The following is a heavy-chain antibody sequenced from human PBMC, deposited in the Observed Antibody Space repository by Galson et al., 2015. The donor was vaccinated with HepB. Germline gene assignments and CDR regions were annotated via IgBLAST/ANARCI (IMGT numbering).Heavy chain of an antibody. CDR1: GGSITSFY. CDR3: ARQFGSPSYYYAMDV. V-gene: IGHV4-59*01. Sequence: ETLYLTCAVSGGSITSFYWSWIRQPPGKGLEWIGYMYYSVTTNYSPSLKSRVPISVDTSKNQFSLQLSSVTAADTAIYYCARQFGSPSYYYAMDVWGQGTTVTVSS. J-gene: IGHJ6*02. D-gene: IGHD3-10*01. CDR2: MYYSVTT.